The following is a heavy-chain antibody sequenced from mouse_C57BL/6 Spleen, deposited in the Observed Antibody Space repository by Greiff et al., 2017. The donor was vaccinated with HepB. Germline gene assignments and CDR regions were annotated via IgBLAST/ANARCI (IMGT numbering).Heavy chain of an antibody. D-gene: IGHD2-5*01. CDR2: INPSTGGT. CDR3: ASQAYYSTYWYFDV. CDR1: GYSFTGYY. Sequence: EVHLVESGPELVKPGASVKISCKASGYSFTGYYMNWVKQSPEKSLEWIGEINPSTGGTTYNQKFKAKATLTVDKSSSTAYMQLKSLTSEDSAVYYCASQAYYSTYWYFDVWGTGTTVTVSS. V-gene: IGHV1-42*01. J-gene: IGHJ1*03.